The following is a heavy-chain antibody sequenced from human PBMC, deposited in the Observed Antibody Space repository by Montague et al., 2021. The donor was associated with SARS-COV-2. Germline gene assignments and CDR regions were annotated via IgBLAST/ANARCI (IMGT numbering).Heavy chain of an antibody. V-gene: IGHV4-31*03. J-gene: IGHJ3*02. D-gene: IGHD3-22*01. CDR1: GGSISSGGYD. CDR2: IYYSGST. CDR3: ARARTRFSLIVVVFDTFDI. Sequence: TLSLTCTVSGGSISSGGYDWSWIRQRPGKGLEWIAYIYYSGSTYYNPSLKSRVSISVDTSKNQFSLKLSSVTAADTAVYYCARARTRFSLIVVVFDTFDIWGQGTLVTVSS.